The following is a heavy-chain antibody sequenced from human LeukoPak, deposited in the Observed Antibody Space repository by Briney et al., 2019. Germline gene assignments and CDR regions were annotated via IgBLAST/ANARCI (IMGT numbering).Heavy chain of an antibody. CDR1: GFTFSSYG. J-gene: IGHJ4*02. CDR2: ISGSDDST. D-gene: IGHD2-21*01. Sequence: GGSLRLSCVASGFTFSSYGMSWVRQAPGKGLEWVSAISGSDDSTYYADSVRGRFTISRDVSKNTLCLQMNSLRAEDTALYYRTKAKYSHFDYWGKGTLVTVS. CDR3: TKAKYSHFDY. V-gene: IGHV3-23*01.